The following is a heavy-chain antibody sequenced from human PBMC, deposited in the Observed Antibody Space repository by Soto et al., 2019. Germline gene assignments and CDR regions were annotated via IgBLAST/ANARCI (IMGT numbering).Heavy chain of an antibody. CDR1: GGSISSSSYY. CDR2: IYYSGST. D-gene: IGHD3-3*01. Sequence: LSLTCTVSGGSISSSSYYWGWIRQPPGKGLEWIGSIYYSGSTYYNPSLKSRVTISVDTSKNQFSLKLSSVTAADTAVYYCARQRAEITIFGVVINSYGMDVWGQGTTVTVSS. J-gene: IGHJ6*02. V-gene: IGHV4-39*01. CDR3: ARQRAEITIFGVVINSYGMDV.